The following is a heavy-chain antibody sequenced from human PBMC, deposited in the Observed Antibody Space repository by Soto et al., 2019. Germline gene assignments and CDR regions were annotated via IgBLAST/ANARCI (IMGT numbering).Heavy chain of an antibody. D-gene: IGHD2-21*01. CDR2: VSDNGGSRGGT. CDR1: GFMFNNSA. V-gene: IGHV3-23*01. Sequence: GGSLRLSCKASGFMFNNSAMTWVRQAPGQGLQWVASVSDNGGSRGGTYYADSVKGRLTISRDNSKNTLYLQLDSLTGADTAVYYCARAKAVVIAALDIWGQGTMVTVS. J-gene: IGHJ3*02. CDR3: ARAKAVVIAALDI.